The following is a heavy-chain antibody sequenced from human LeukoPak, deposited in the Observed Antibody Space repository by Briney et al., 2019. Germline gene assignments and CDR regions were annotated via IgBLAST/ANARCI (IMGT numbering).Heavy chain of an antibody. CDR2: IYHSGST. D-gene: IGHD5-18*01. CDR3: ARLDTAMRNLDY. CDR1: GGSISRNY. J-gene: IGHJ4*02. Sequence: PSETLSLTCSVSGGSISRNYWSWIRQPPGKGLEWIGEIYHSGSTNYNPSLKSRVTISVDKSKNQFSLKLSSVTAADTAVYYCARLDTAMRNLDYWGREPWSPSPQ. V-gene: IGHV4-59*12.